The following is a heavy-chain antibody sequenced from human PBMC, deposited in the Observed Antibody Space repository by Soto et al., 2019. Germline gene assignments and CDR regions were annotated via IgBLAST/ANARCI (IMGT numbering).Heavy chain of an antibody. D-gene: IGHD3-10*01. Sequence: ASVKVSCKASGYTFTSYYMHWVRQAPGQGLEWMGIINPSGGSTSYAQKFQGRVTMTRDTSTSTVYMELSSLRSEDTAVYYCAREPDGSGRYYWSPPAWTPFDYWGQGTLVTVSS. CDR3: AREPDGSGRYYWSPPAWTPFDY. CDR2: INPSGGST. CDR1: GYTFTSYY. J-gene: IGHJ4*02. V-gene: IGHV1-46*01.